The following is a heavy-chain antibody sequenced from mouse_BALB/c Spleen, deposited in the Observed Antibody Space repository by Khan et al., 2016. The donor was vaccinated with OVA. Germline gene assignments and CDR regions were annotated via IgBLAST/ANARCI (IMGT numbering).Heavy chain of an antibody. CDR2: INTETGEP. D-gene: IGHD6-1*01. CDR1: GYTFTDYS. J-gene: IGHJ1*01. V-gene: IGHV9-2-1*01. CDR3: AGRRHWYFDV. Sequence: QIQLVQSGPELKKPGETVKISCKASGYTFTDYSLHWVKQAPGKGLKWMGWINTETGEPTYADDFKGRFAFSLEPSASTAYLQINNLKNEDTATDFLAGRRHWYFDVWGAGATVTVSA.